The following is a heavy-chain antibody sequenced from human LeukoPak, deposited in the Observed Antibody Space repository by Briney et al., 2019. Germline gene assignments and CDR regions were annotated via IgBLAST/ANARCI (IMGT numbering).Heavy chain of an antibody. CDR2: IYPGDSDT. V-gene: IGHV5-51*01. D-gene: IGHD2-15*01. CDR3: ARQAYATRFDAFDI. J-gene: IGHJ3*02. CDR1: GYRFTSYW. Sequence: GESLQISCKGSGYRFTSYWIGWVRQMPGKGLEWMGIIYPGDSDTKYSPSFKGQVTMSVDKSITTAFLQWSSLKASDTAMYYCARQAYATRFDAFDIWGQGTMVTVSS.